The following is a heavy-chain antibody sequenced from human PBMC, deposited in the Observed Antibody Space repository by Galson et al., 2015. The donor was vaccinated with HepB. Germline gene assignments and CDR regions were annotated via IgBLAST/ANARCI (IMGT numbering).Heavy chain of an antibody. D-gene: IGHD7-27*01. V-gene: IGHV3-15*01. CDR2: IKSKTDGGTT. Sequence: SLRLSCAASGFTFSNAWMSWVRQAPGKGLEWVGRIKSKTDGGTTDYAAPVKGRFTISRDDSKNTLYLQMNSLKTEDTAVYYCTTALTGGANWGPEYYFDYWGQGTLVTVSS. J-gene: IGHJ4*02. CDR1: GFTFSNAW. CDR3: TTALTGGANWGPEYYFDY.